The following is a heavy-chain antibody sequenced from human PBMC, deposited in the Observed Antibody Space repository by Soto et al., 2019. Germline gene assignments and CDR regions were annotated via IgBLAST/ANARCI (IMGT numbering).Heavy chain of an antibody. Sequence: SVKVSCKASGGTFSSYTISWVRQAPGQGLEWMGRIIPILGIANYAQKFQGRVTITADKSTSTAYMELSSLRSQDTAVYYCATLRVVAEETCFDPWGKGTLVTVPS. CDR2: IIPILGIA. V-gene: IGHV1-69*02. CDR3: ATLRVVAEETCFDP. CDR1: GGTFSSYT. D-gene: IGHD2-15*01. J-gene: IGHJ5*02.